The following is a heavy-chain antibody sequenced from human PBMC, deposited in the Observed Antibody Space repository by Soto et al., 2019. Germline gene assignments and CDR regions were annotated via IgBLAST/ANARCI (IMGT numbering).Heavy chain of an antibody. CDR3: ARDLGYGNWYFDL. CDR1: GYTFTGYY. Sequence: QVQLVQSGAEVKKPGASVKVSCKASGYTFTGYYMHWVRQAPGQGPEWMGWINPNSGGTNYAQKFQGWVTMTRDTSISTAYMELSRLRSDDTAVYYCARDLGYGNWYFDLWGRGTLVTVSS. D-gene: IGHD3-16*01. J-gene: IGHJ2*01. V-gene: IGHV1-2*04. CDR2: INPNSGGT.